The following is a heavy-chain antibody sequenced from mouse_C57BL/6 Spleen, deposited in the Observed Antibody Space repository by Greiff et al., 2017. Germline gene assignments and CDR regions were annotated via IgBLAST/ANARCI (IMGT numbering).Heavy chain of an antibody. D-gene: IGHD1-1*01. Sequence: QVQLQQPGAELVMPGASVKLSCKASGYTFTSYWMHWVKQRPGPGLEWIGEIDPSDSYTNYNQKFKGKSTLTVDKSSSTAYMQLSSLTSEDSAVYYCARGDGSSPYYAMDYWGQGTSVTVSS. CDR2: IDPSDSYT. CDR1: GYTFTSYW. CDR3: ARGDGSSPYYAMDY. J-gene: IGHJ4*01. V-gene: IGHV1-69*01.